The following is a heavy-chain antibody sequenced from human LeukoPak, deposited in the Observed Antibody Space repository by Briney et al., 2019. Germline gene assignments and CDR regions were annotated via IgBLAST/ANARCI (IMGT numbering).Heavy chain of an antibody. J-gene: IGHJ4*02. CDR2: IAHHGNNK. CDR3: AKDGSWSCTD. D-gene: IGHD2-8*02. CDR1: GFTFSSSA. V-gene: IGHV3-30*02. Sequence: GGSLRLSCGASGFTFSSSAMHWVRQGPGKGLEWVAYIAHHGNNKYYAGSAKGRFTISRDNSKGSLYLQMNCLRADDTAVYYCAKDGSWSCTDWGQGTLVRVSS.